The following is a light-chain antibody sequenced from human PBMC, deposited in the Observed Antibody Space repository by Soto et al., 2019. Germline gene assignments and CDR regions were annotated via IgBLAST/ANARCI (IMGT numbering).Light chain of an antibody. CDR2: GNI. CDR1: SSNIGAGYD. CDR3: QSYDSRLSNWV. J-gene: IGLJ3*02. Sequence: QLVLTQPPSVSGAPGQRVTISCTGSSSNIGAGYDVHWYQHLPGTAPKLLIYGNINRPSGVPDRFSGSKSGTSASLAVTGLQAEDEADYYCQSYDSRLSNWVFGGGTKVTVL. V-gene: IGLV1-40*01.